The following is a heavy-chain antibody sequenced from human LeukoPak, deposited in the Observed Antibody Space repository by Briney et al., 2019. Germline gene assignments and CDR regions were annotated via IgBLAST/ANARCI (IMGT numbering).Heavy chain of an antibody. CDR3: AREYVTTIYYYYYGMDV. CDR1: GYTFTSYY. CDR2: INPSGGST. Sequence: GASVKVSCKASGYTFTSYYMHWVRQAPGQGLEWMGIINPSGGSTSYAQKFRGRVTMTRDTSTSTVYMELSSLRSEDTAVYYCAREYVTTIYYYYYGMDVWGQGTTVTVSS. V-gene: IGHV1-46*01. J-gene: IGHJ6*02. D-gene: IGHD4-11*01.